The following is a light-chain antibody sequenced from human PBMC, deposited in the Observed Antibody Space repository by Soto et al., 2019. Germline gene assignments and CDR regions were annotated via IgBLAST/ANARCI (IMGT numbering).Light chain of an antibody. CDR2: DAS. CDR1: QSVSSSY. CDR3: QQRHNWIT. V-gene: IGKV3D-20*02. Sequence: EIVLTQSPGTLSLSPGERATLSCRASQSVSSSYLAWYQQKPGLAPRLLIYDASNRATGIPARFSGSGFGTDFTLTISSLEPEDFAVDYCQQRHNWITVGQGTRLEIK. J-gene: IGKJ5*01.